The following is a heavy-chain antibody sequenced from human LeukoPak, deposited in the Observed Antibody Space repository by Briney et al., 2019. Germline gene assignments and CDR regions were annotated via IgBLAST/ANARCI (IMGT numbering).Heavy chain of an antibody. CDR1: GFTFSSYS. CDR3: ARDRGYGDYVGAFDI. V-gene: IGHV3-48*02. Sequence: PGGSLRLSCAASGFTFSSYSMNWVRQAPGKGLEWVAHISSSSSTIYYADSVKGRFTISRDNAKNSLYLQMNSLRDEDMAVYYCARDRGYGDYVGAFDIWGQGTMVTVSS. CDR2: ISSSSSTI. D-gene: IGHD4-17*01. J-gene: IGHJ3*02.